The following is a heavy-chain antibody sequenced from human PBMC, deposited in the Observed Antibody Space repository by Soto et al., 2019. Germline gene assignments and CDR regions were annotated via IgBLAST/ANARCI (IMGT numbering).Heavy chain of an antibody. Sequence: SETLSLTCTVSGGSISSGGYYWSWIRQHPGKGLEWIGYIYYSGSTYYNPSLRSRVTISVDTSKNQFSLKLSSVTAADTAVYYCARGRLAAAGHWGRGTLVTASS. J-gene: IGHJ4*02. CDR1: GGSISSGGYY. V-gene: IGHV4-31*03. D-gene: IGHD6-13*01. CDR3: ARGRLAAAGH. CDR2: IYYSGST.